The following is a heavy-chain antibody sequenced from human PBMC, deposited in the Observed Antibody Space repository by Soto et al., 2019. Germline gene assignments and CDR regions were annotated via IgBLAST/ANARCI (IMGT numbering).Heavy chain of an antibody. CDR3: ARGRLGEFSPTGYNY. V-gene: IGHV3-23*01. D-gene: IGHD3-16*01. CDR2: ISGSGVYT. CDR1: GFTFSSYS. J-gene: IGHJ4*02. Sequence: PGGSQILSCAASGFTFSSYSMSWVRQTPGKGLEWVSAISGSGVYTYYADSLKGRFTISRDNSKNTLYLQMNILRAEDTAVYFCARGRLGEFSPTGYNYWGQGTLVTVSS.